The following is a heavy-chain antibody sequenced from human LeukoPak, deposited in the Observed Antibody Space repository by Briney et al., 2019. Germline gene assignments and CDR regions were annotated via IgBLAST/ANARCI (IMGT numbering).Heavy chain of an antibody. CDR1: GGSISSSSYY. V-gene: IGHV4-39*01. Sequence: PAETLSLTCTVSGGSISSSSYYWGWIRQPPGKGLEGIGRIYYSRSTYYNPSLKRHATISVDTSNNQSALKLSHLTAADTAAYYCARFVRGYSYGFVDAFDIWGQGTMVTVSS. D-gene: IGHD5-18*01. CDR3: ARFVRGYSYGFVDAFDI. J-gene: IGHJ3*02. CDR2: IYYSRST.